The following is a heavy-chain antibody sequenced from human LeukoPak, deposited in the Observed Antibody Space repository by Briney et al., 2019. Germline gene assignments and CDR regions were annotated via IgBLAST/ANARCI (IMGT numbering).Heavy chain of an antibody. CDR1: GYSITTGYF. CDR3: ARDHDVWVAPYFDY. D-gene: IGHD5-12*01. Sequence: SETLSLTCTVSGYSITTGYFWAWIRQPPGKALEWIGSISHGAGTYYSPSLKSRVTMSRDTSKNQFSVNLNSVTAADTAVYYCARDHDVWVAPYFDYWGQGNLVSVSP. V-gene: IGHV4-38-2*02. CDR2: ISHGAGT. J-gene: IGHJ4*02.